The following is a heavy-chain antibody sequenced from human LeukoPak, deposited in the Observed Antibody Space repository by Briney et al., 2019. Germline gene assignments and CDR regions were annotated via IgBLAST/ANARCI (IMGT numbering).Heavy chain of an antibody. Sequence: SETLSLTCAVSGGSISSGGYSWSWIRQPPGKGLEWIGYIYHSGSTYYNPSLKSRVTISVDRSKNQFSLKLSSVTAADTAVYYCARGPRGATIFGYWGQGTLVTVSS. CDR2: IYHSGST. CDR1: GGSISSGGYS. J-gene: IGHJ4*02. V-gene: IGHV4-30-2*01. CDR3: ARGPRGATIFGY. D-gene: IGHD5-12*01.